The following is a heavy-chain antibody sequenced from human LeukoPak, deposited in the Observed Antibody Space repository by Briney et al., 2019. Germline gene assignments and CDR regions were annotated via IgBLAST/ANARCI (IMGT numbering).Heavy chain of an antibody. J-gene: IGHJ4*02. CDR2: ISGSGSST. V-gene: IGHV3-23*01. Sequence: GGSLRLSCAASGFTFSNYAMSWVRQAPGKGLEWVSAISGSGSSTYYADSVKGRFTISRDNSKNTLYLQMNSLRAEDTAVYYCAKDRPRGYSYVSPTSFDYWGQGTLVTVSS. D-gene: IGHD5-18*01. CDR3: AKDRPRGYSYVSPTSFDY. CDR1: GFTFSNYA.